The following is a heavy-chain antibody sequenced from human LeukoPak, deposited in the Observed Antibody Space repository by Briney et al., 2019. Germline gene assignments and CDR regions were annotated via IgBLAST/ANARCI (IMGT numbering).Heavy chain of an antibody. J-gene: IGHJ4*02. Sequence: GRSLRLSCAASGFTFSSYAMSWVRQAPGKGLEWVSAISGSGGSTYYADSVKGRFTISRDNSKNTLYLQMNSLRAEDTAVYYCAKAFLGYCTNGVCPYFDYWGQGTLVTVSS. CDR1: GFTFSSYA. D-gene: IGHD2-8*01. CDR2: ISGSGGST. V-gene: IGHV3-23*01. CDR3: AKAFLGYCTNGVCPYFDY.